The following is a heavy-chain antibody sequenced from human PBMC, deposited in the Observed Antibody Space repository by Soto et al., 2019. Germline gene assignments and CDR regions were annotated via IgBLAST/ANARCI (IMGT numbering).Heavy chain of an antibody. Sequence: EVQLLESGGGLVQPGGSLRLSCAASGFTFSSYAMSWVRQAPGKGLEWVSAISGSGGSTYYADSVKGRFTISRDNSKNTLYLQMNSLRAEDTAVYYCAKFTYYYGSGSYLFDYWGQETLVTVSS. CDR1: GFTFSSYA. V-gene: IGHV3-23*01. CDR2: ISGSGGST. CDR3: AKFTYYYGSGSYLFDY. J-gene: IGHJ4*02. D-gene: IGHD3-10*01.